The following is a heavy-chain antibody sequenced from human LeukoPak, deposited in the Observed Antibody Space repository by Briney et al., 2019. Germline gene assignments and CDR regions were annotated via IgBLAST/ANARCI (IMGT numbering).Heavy chain of an antibody. J-gene: IGHJ4*02. CDR3: AKTTGGNAYDYIHY. V-gene: IGHV3-23*01. Sequence: GGSLRLSCAGSGFTFSNYGMNWVRQAPGKGLEWVSATSASGSSPNYSDSVKGRFTISRDNSKNTLYLQMNSLRAEDTAVYYCAKTTGGNAYDYIHYWGQGTLVTVSS. CDR1: GFTFSNYG. D-gene: IGHD5-12*01. CDR2: TSASGSSP.